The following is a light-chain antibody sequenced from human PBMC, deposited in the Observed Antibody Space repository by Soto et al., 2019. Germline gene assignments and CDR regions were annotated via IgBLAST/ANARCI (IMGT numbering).Light chain of an antibody. CDR2: AAS. J-gene: IGKJ1*01. CDR1: QYITSY. Sequence: AIRMTQSPSSLSASTGDRVTITCLASQYITSYLAWYQQKPGKAPKLLIYAASTLQSGVPSRFSGSGSGTDFTLTITCLQSEDFATYYCQQYYSYPRTFGQGTKVHIK. V-gene: IGKV1-8*01. CDR3: QQYYSYPRT.